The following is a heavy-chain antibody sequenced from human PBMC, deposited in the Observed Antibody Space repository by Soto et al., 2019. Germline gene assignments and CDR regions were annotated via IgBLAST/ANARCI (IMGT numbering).Heavy chain of an antibody. V-gene: IGHV5-51*01. Sequence: PGESLKISCKGSGYSFTSYWIGWVRQMPGKGLEWMGIIYPGDSDTRYSPSFQGQVTISADKSISTAYLQWSSLKASDTAMYYCARLRGRSITIWGGDYYYYYYGMDVWGQGTTVNVSS. J-gene: IGHJ6*02. CDR2: IYPGDSDT. CDR1: GYSFTSYW. CDR3: ARLRGRSITIWGGDYYYYYYGMDV. D-gene: IGHD3-3*01.